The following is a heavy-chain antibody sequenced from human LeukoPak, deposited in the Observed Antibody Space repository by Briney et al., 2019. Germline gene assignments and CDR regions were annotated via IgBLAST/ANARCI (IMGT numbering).Heavy chain of an antibody. CDR3: ARWYDWFDP. CDR1: GGSFSGYY. J-gene: IGHJ5*02. D-gene: IGHD2-15*01. V-gene: IGHV4-34*01. CDR2: INHSGST. Sequence: WETLSLTCAVYGGSFSGYYWSWIRQPPGKGLEWIGEINHSGSTNYNPSLKSRVTISVDTSKNQFSLKLSSVTAADTAVYYCARWYDWFDPWGQGTLVTVSS.